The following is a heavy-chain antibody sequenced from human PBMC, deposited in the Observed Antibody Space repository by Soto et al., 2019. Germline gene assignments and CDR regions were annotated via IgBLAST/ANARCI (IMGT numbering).Heavy chain of an antibody. D-gene: IGHD2-15*01. CDR1: GGSFSGYY. Sequence: SETLSLTCAVYGGSFSGYYWSWIRQPPGKGLEWIGEINHSGSTNYNPSLKSRVTISVDTSKNQFSLKLSSVTAADTTVYYCARVPSRYCSGGSCYGHEYFQHWGQGTLVTVSS. CDR2: INHSGST. CDR3: ARVPSRYCSGGSCYGHEYFQH. V-gene: IGHV4-34*01. J-gene: IGHJ1*01.